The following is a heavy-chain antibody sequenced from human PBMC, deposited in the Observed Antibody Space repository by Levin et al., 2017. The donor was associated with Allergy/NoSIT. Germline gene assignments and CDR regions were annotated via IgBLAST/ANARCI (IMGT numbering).Heavy chain of an antibody. CDR3: ARDGLLLWFGEFSWFDP. CDR2: ISYDGSKK. J-gene: IGHJ5*02. D-gene: IGHD3-10*01. V-gene: IGHV3-30*04. CDR1: GFTFSSYA. Sequence: GSLRLSCAASGFTFSSYAMHWVRQAPGKGLEWVAVISYDGSKKYYADSVKGRFTISRDNSKNTLYFQMNSLRTEDTAVYYCARDGLLLWFGEFSWFDPWGQGTLVTVSS.